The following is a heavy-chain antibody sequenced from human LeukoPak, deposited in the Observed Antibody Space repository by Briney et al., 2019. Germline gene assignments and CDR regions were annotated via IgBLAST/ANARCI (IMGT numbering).Heavy chain of an antibody. CDR2: INQGGSDK. Sequence: GGSLRLSCAGSGLTFINYWMTWVRQVPGKGLEWVANINQGGSDKYYVDSVKGRFTISRDNANNLLYLQMNSLRGEDTAVYYCTRDRSRAEDDWGQGTLVTVSS. D-gene: IGHD1-14*01. V-gene: IGHV3-7*01. CDR3: TRDRSRAEDD. CDR1: GLTFINYW. J-gene: IGHJ4*02.